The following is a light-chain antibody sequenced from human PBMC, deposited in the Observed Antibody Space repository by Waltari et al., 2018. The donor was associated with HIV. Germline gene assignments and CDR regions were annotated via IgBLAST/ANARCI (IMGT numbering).Light chain of an antibody. Sequence: IALTQSPATLSVSPGERVSLFCRASANVSTYLAWYQQKPGQAPRLLIYGSFRRAAGIPDRFSGSGSDTEFALTISRLESDDFAVYYCQQRVTGRTFGQGTKLE. CDR1: ANVSTY. V-gene: IGKV3-11*01. CDR3: QQRVTGRT. CDR2: GSF. J-gene: IGKJ2*01.